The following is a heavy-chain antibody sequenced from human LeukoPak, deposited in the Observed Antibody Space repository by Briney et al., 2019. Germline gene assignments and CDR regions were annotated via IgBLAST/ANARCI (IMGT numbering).Heavy chain of an antibody. D-gene: IGHD6-6*01. CDR1: GFTVSSNY. V-gene: IGHV3-66*02. CDR2: IYSGMTT. CDR3: ARKIAGRLSYFDY. J-gene: IGHJ4*02. Sequence: SGGSLRLSCAASGFTVSSNYMSWVRQAPGKGLEWVSVIYSGMTTYYPDSVKGRFTISRDNSKNTLYLQMNSLRAEDTAVYYCARKIAGRLSYFDYWGQGTLVTVSS.